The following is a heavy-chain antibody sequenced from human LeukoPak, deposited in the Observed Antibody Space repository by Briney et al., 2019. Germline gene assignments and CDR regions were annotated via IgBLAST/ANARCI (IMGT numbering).Heavy chain of an antibody. V-gene: IGHV3-15*01. CDR3: TTDNAPGIDV. Sequence: GGSLRLSCAASGFTFSNAWRRWVRQAPGKGLEWVGLIRDKPDDCTKDYAGTVKRILTKSREDSKSMLYLQMNSLNTEDTAVYYCTTDNAPGIDVWGQGTTVTVSS. CDR2: IRDKPDDCTK. CDR1: GFTFSNAW. J-gene: IGHJ6*02. D-gene: IGHD2-2*01.